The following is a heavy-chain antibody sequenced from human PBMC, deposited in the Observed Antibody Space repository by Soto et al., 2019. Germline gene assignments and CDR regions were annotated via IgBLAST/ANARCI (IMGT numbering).Heavy chain of an antibody. CDR3: ATSMGRGGNDY. CDR1: GFTFSDNW. J-gene: IGHJ4*02. D-gene: IGHD3-10*01. Sequence: VQLVESGGGLVQPGGSLRLSCAASGFTFSDNWMSWVRQAPGKGLECVANIKTDGSENYYVDPVKGRFTISRDNAQNSLYLQMNSLRAEDTAVYYCATSMGRGGNDYWGQGTLVAVSS. V-gene: IGHV3-7*05. CDR2: IKTDGSEN.